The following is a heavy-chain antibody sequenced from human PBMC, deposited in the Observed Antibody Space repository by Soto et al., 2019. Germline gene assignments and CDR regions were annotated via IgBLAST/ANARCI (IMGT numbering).Heavy chain of an antibody. CDR1: GFTFSSYA. J-gene: IGHJ4*02. CDR2: ISYDGSNK. CDR3: ASGAGYSSGSQGDY. V-gene: IGHV3-30-3*01. D-gene: IGHD2-15*01. Sequence: GGSLRLSCAASGFTFSSYAMHWVRQAPGKGLEWVAVISYDGSNKYYADSVKGRFTISRDNSKNTLYLQMNSLRAEDTAVYYCASGAGYSSGSQGDYWGQGTLVTVSS.